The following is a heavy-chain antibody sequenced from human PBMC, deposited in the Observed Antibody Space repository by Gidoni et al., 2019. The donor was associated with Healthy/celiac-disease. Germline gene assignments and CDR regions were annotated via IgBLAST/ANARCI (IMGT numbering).Heavy chain of an antibody. J-gene: IGHJ4*02. CDR2: IYYSGIT. CDR1: GCPISSGGYY. D-gene: IGHD3-10*01. Sequence: VPLQESRPRLVTPEQTLSLPCTVCGCPISSGGYYWCWIRQHSGKGLEWIGYIYYSGITYYNPSLKSRVTISVDTSKNQFSLKLCSVTAADTAGYYCARVASGRSFDYWGQGTLVTVSS. CDR3: ARVASGRSFDY. V-gene: IGHV4-31*03.